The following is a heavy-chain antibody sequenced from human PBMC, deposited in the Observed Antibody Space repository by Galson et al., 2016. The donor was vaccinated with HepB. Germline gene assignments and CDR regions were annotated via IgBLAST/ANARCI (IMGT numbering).Heavy chain of an antibody. CDR2: ISWNSGSR. D-gene: IGHD3/OR15-3a*01. J-gene: IGHJ6*02. CDR3: AKDDGSDFRTSYDDYYYGMDV. CDR1: GFTFDAYA. Sequence: SLRLSCAASGFTFDAYAMNWVRQAPGRGLEWVAGISWNSGSRGYAGSVKGRFTISRDNAKKSLYLQMNSLRTEDTALYYCAKDDGSDFRTSYDDYYYGMDVWGQGTTVTVAS. V-gene: IGHV3-9*01.